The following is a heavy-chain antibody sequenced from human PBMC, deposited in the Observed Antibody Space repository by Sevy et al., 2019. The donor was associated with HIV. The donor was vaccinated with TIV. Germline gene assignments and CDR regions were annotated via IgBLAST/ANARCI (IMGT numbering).Heavy chain of an antibody. D-gene: IGHD7-27*01. Sequence: GESLKISCAVSGFTFSTYAMHWVRQAPGKGLECVAIVSSDGSEINYAGSVKGRFTISRDNSRNTLYLQMNSLRTEDTALYYCARDQLGSIDYWGQGTLVTVSS. J-gene: IGHJ4*02. CDR2: VSSDGSEI. CDR1: GFTFSTYA. CDR3: ARDQLGSIDY. V-gene: IGHV3-30-3*01.